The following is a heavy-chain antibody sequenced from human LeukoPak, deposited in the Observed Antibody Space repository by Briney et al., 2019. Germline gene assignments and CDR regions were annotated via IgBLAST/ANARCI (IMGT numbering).Heavy chain of an antibody. V-gene: IGHV3-74*01. D-gene: IGHD2-15*01. CDR1: GFAFSSYW. J-gene: IGHJ4*02. Sequence: GGSLRLSCAASGFAFSSYWMHWVRQAAGKGLVWVSRINTDGSTTNYADSVKGRFTISRDNAKNALYLQMSSLRAEDTAVYYCARDWCSGGSCYRGDWGQGTLVTVSS. CDR2: INTDGSTT. CDR3: ARDWCSGGSCYRGD.